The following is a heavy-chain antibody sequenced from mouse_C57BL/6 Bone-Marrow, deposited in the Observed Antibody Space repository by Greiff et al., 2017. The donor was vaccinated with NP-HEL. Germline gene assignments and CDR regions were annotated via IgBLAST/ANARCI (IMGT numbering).Heavy chain of an antibody. CDR3: AVLYAMDD. Sequence: EVKLMESGAELVRPGASVKLSCTASGFNIKDDYMHWVKQRPEQGLEWIGWIDPENGDTDYASKFQGKATITADTSSNTAYLQLSSLTSEDTAVYYCAVLYAMDDWGQGTSVTVSS. CDR1: GFNIKDDY. J-gene: IGHJ4*01. V-gene: IGHV14-4*01. D-gene: IGHD6-1*01. CDR2: IDPENGDT.